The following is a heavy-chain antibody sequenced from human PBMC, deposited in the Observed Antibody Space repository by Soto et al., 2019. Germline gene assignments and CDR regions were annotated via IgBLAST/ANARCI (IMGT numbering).Heavy chain of an antibody. D-gene: IGHD2-21*02. V-gene: IGHV3-21*01. CDR3: ARDRGYCGGGCYSHYYYGMDV. CDR1: GFTFSSYS. J-gene: IGHJ6*02. Sequence: LSLSCAASGFTFSSYSMNWVRQAPGKGLEWVSSISSSSSYIYYADSVKGRFTISRDNAKNSLYLQMNSLRAEDTAVYYCARDRGYCGGGCYSHYYYGMDVWGQGTTVTVSS. CDR2: ISSSSSYI.